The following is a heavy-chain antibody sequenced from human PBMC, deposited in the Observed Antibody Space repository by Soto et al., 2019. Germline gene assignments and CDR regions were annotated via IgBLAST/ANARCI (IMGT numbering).Heavy chain of an antibody. J-gene: IGHJ3*02. CDR3: APIGDYVAFDI. CDR2: IKQDGSEK. Sequence: PGGSLRLSCAASGFTFSSYWMSWVRQAPGKGLEWVANIKQDGSEKYYVDSVKGRFTISRDNAKNSLYLQMNSLRAEDTAVYYCAPIGDYVAFDIWGQGTMVTVSS. D-gene: IGHD4-17*01. V-gene: IGHV3-7*01. CDR1: GFTFSSYW.